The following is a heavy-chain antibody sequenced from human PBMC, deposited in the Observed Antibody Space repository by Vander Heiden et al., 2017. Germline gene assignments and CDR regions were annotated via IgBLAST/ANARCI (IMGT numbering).Heavy chain of an antibody. CDR3: ARANYYGSGTYLGIYYFDY. CDR2: IKQDGSEK. Sequence: EVPLVESGGGLVQPGGSLRLSCAASGFPFRTYWMSWVRQAPGKGLEWVANIKQDGSEKYYVDSVRGRVTISRDNAKSSLFLQMNSLRAEDTAVYYCARANYYGSGTYLGIYYFDYWCQGTLVTVSS. CDR1: GFPFRTYW. D-gene: IGHD3-10*01. J-gene: IGHJ4*02. V-gene: IGHV3-7*01.